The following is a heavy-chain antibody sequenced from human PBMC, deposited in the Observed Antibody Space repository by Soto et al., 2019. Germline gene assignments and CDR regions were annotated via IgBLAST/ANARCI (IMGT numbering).Heavy chain of an antibody. Sequence: PSETLSLTCTLSGGSVRAPDWWNWVRQSPDKGLEWIAEVHISGHSNYNPSLRSRVSVSIDSSKNQLYLNLNSVTAADTAIYYCARVRQGCSANNCYFDPWGQGTQGTVS. CDR3: ARVRQGCSANNCYFDP. J-gene: IGHJ5*01. D-gene: IGHD1-1*01. CDR1: GGSVRAPDW. V-gene: IGHV4-4*02. CDR2: VHISGHS.